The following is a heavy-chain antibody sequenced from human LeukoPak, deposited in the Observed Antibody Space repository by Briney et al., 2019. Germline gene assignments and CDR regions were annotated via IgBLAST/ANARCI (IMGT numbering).Heavy chain of an antibody. CDR1: GFTFSSYA. CDR3: ATDTYYYDSSGLCCDY. Sequence: PGGSLRLSCAASGFTFSSYAMSWVRQAPGKGLEWVSAISGSGGSTYYAYSVKGRFTISRANSSNTLLLQRNSLRAEDTAVYYCATDTYYYDSSGLCCDYWGQGTLVTVSS. V-gene: IGHV3-23*01. J-gene: IGHJ4*02. D-gene: IGHD3-22*01. CDR2: ISGSGGST.